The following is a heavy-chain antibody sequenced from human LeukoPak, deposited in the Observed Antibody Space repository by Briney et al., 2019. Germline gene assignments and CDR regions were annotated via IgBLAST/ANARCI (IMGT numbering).Heavy chain of an antibody. CDR1: GFTFTSYG. Sequence: ASVKVSCKASGFTFTSYGIAWVRQAPGQGLEWMAWIRVNSGDTKYAQKFQGRVTMTTDTSTSTAYMELRSLRSDDTAVYYCARDPSFPMVRGVIGNAFDIWGQGTMVTVSS. CDR2: IRVNSGDT. D-gene: IGHD3-10*01. V-gene: IGHV1-18*01. CDR3: ARDPSFPMVRGVIGNAFDI. J-gene: IGHJ3*02.